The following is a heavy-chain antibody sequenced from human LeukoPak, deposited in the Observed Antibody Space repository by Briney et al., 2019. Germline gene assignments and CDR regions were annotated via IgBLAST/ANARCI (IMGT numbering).Heavy chain of an antibody. CDR3: ARGSQWFDP. V-gene: IGHV4-59*01. Sequence: PSETLSLTCTVSGGSISSYYWSWIRQPPGKGLEWIGYIYYSGSTNYNPYLKSRVTISVDTSKNQFSLKLSSVTAADTAVYYRARGSQWFDPWGQGTLVTVSS. CDR2: IYYSGST. J-gene: IGHJ5*02. CDR1: GGSISSYY.